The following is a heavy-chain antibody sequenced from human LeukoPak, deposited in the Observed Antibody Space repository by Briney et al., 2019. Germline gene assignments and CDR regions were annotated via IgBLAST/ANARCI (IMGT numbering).Heavy chain of an antibody. Sequence: PSETLSLTCAVSGYSISSGYYWGGIRQPPGKGLEWIGSIYHSGSTYYNPSLKSRVTISVDTSKNQFSLKLSSVTAADTAVYYCARGKYQLPADHLDYWGQGTLVTVSS. CDR1: GYSISSGYY. CDR3: ARGKYQLPADHLDY. V-gene: IGHV4-38-2*01. D-gene: IGHD2-2*01. CDR2: IYHSGST. J-gene: IGHJ4*02.